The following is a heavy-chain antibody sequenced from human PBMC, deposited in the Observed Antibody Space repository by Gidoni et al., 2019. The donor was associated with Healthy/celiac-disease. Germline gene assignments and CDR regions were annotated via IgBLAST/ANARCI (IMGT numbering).Heavy chain of an antibody. D-gene: IGHD1-26*01. CDR1: GFTFISYG. Sequence: QVQLMVSGGGVVQPGRSLRLSCAASGFTFISYGIHWVRQAPGKGLEWVAVIWYDGSNKYYADSVKGRFTISRDNSKNTLYLQMNSLRAEDTAVYYCAREKERDYYYYGMDVWGQGTTVTVSS. J-gene: IGHJ6*02. CDR2: IWYDGSNK. V-gene: IGHV3-33*01. CDR3: AREKERDYYYYGMDV.